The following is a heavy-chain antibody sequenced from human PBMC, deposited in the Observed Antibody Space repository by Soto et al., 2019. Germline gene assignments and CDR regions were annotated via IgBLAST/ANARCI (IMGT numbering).Heavy chain of an antibody. V-gene: IGHV3-33*01. CDR2: IWYDGSNK. Sequence: QVQLVESGGGVVQPGRSLRLSCAASGFTFSSYGTHWVRQAPGKGLEWVAVIWYDGSNKYYADSVKGRFTISRDNSKNTLYLQMNSLRAEAKAVYYCARDPLGYYGSGSYPDYWGQGTLVTVSS. J-gene: IGHJ4*02. CDR3: ARDPLGYYGSGSYPDY. CDR1: GFTFSSYG. D-gene: IGHD3-10*01.